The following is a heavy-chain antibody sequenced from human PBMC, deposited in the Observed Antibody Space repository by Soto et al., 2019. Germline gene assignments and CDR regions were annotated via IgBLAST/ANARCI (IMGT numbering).Heavy chain of an antibody. CDR3: ARGMTPPGAPAWYYFDS. J-gene: IGHJ4*02. V-gene: IGHV4-4*07. D-gene: IGHD2-8*02. CDR2: FSLSGTT. Sequence: SETLSLTCTVSGASITGSSYWSWIRQPAGKGLEWIGRFSLSGTTSYNPSLGSRVTMSADVSKNQFSLRLTSVTAADTALYYCARGMTPPGAPAWYYFDSWRQGTLVTVSS. CDR1: GASITGSSY.